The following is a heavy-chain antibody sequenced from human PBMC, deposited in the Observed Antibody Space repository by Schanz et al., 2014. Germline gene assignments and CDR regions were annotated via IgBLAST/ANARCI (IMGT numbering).Heavy chain of an antibody. CDR1: GFSFSDYS. D-gene: IGHD1-26*01. CDR2: IGGSGGST. V-gene: IGHV3-23*04. CDR3: AKDLQRELLRDDHYYGMDV. Sequence: EVQLVESGGGLVKPGGSLRLSCAASGFSFSDYSMSWVRQAPGKGLEWVSGIGGSGGSTDYADSVRGRFTISRDNSKNTLHLQMNSLRVEDTAVYYCAKDLQRELLRDDHYYGMDVWGQGTTVTVSS. J-gene: IGHJ6*02.